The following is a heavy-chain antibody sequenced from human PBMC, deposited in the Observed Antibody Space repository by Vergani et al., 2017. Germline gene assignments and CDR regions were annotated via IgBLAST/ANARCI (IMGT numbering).Heavy chain of an antibody. CDR1: GGTFSSYA. D-gene: IGHD3-22*01. J-gene: IGHJ4*02. CDR2: IIPIFGTA. Sequence: QVQLVQSGAEVKKPGSSVKVSCKASGGTFSSYAISWVRQAPGQGLAWMGGIIPIFGTANYAQKCQGRVTITADESPRAAYMELSSLRSEDTAVYYCARSPSPVYYYDSSGYYQFDYWGQGTLVTVSS. CDR3: ARSPSPVYYYDSSGYYQFDY. V-gene: IGHV1-69*01.